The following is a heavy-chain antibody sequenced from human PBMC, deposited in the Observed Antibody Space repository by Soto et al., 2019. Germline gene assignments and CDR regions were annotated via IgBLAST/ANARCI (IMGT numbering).Heavy chain of an antibody. CDR1: GFTCSDYY. J-gene: IGHJ6*02. CDR2: ISRSGSTI. Sequence: QVQLVESGGGLFKPGGSLRLSCADSGFTCSDYYMRWSRQAPGKGLEWVSYISRSGSTIYYADSVKGRFTISRDNDKNSLYLQMNSLRAEDKAVYYCAKADSKHYSYGMDVWGQGTTVTVSS. V-gene: IGHV3-11*01. CDR3: AKADSKHYSYGMDV. D-gene: IGHD3-22*01.